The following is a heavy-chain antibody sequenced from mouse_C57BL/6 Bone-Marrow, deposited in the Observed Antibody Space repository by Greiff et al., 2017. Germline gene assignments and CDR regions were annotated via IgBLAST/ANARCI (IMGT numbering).Heavy chain of an antibody. J-gene: IGHJ1*03. V-gene: IGHV1-55*01. CDR3: ARSYYGNYGDFDV. Sequence: QVQLKQSGADLVQPGASVKMSCKASGYTFTSYWITWVNQRPGQGLEWIGDIYPGSGSTNYNEKFKSKATLTLATSSSTAYMQLSSQTSEDSAVYYGARSYYGNYGDFDVWGRGTTVTVSS. CDR1: GYTFTSYW. CDR2: IYPGSGST. D-gene: IGHD2-10*01.